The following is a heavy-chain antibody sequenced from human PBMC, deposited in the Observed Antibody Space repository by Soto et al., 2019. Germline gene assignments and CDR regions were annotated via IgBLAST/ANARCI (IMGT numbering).Heavy chain of an antibody. D-gene: IGHD3-22*01. CDR3: ARDDYYDSSGYYYFRSRALNWYFDL. CDR2: ISSSGSTI. CDR1: GFTFSSYE. Sequence: EVQLVESGGGLVQPGGSLRLSCAASGFTFSSYEMNWVRQAPGKGLEWVSYISSSGSTIYYADSVKGRFTISRDNAKNSLYQQMNSLRAEDTAVYYCARDDYYDSSGYYYFRSRALNWYFDLWGRGTLVTVSS. V-gene: IGHV3-48*03. J-gene: IGHJ2*01.